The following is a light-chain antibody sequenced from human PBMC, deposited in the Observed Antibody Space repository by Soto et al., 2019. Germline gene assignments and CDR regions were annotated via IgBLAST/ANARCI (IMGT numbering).Light chain of an antibody. Sequence: EIVLTQSPGTLSLSPGERATLSCRASQSVSSSYLAWYQQKPGQAPRLLIYGASSRATGIPDRFSGSGSGTDFTLTISRLEPEDFAVYYCQQYGSSFNTFGQGTKLEIK. CDR3: QQYGSSFNT. J-gene: IGKJ2*01. CDR2: GAS. V-gene: IGKV3-20*01. CDR1: QSVSSSY.